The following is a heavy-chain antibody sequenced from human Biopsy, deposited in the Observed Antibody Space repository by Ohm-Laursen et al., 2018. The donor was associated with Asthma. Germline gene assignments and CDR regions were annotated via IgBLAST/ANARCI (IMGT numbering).Heavy chain of an antibody. D-gene: IGHD3-3*02. CDR2: IMTVFGTT. CDR3: ARPSPNRDILYYYYHMDV. J-gene: IGHJ6*02. V-gene: IGHV1-69*01. Sequence: SSVKVSCKAPGGTFGNFAISWVRQAPGQGLEWLGGIMTVFGTTNYAQKFQGRVTITADESTSTAYMEVTSLRSEDTAIYYCARPSPNRDILYYYYHMDVWGQGTTVIVSS. CDR1: GGTFGNFA.